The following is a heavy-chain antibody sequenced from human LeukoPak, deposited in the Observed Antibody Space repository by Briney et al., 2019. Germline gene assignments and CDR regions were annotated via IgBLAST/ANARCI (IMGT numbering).Heavy chain of an antibody. CDR1: GFTFSTFW. CDR3: ATDRGWRTSGYYLYYFEY. CDR2: INPDGSRE. V-gene: IGHV3-7*01. D-gene: IGHD3-3*01. Sequence: GGSLRLSCVTPGFTFSTFWMNWVRQAPGKGLEWVANINPDGSRERSVDSVKGRITISRDNAKNALYLQMSSLRAEDTAVYYCATDRGWRTSGYYLYYFEYWGQGTLVTYSS. J-gene: IGHJ4*02.